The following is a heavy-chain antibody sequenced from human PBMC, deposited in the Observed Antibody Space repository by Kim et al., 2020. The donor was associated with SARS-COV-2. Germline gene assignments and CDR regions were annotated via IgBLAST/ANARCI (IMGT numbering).Heavy chain of an antibody. J-gene: IGHJ4*02. D-gene: IGHD6-19*01. CDR1: GGSISSYY. Sequence: SETLSLTCTVSGGSISSYYWSWIRQPPGKGLEWIGYIYYSGSTNYNPSLKSRVTISVDTSKNQFSLKLSSVTAADTAVYYCARGVDSSGWIDYWGQGTL. CDR2: IYYSGST. CDR3: ARGVDSSGWIDY. V-gene: IGHV4-59*08.